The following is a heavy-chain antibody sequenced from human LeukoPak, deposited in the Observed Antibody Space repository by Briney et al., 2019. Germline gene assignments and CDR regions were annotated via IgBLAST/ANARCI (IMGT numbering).Heavy chain of an antibody. CDR3: ARASPDCSSTSCYNETNYYYYGMDV. J-gene: IGHJ6*02. D-gene: IGHD2-2*02. CDR2: IYHSGST. Sequence: PSETLSLTCAVSGGSISSSNWWSWVRQPPGKGLEWIGEIYHSGSTNYNPSLKSRVTISVDTSKNQFSLKLSSVTAADTAVYYCARASPDCSSTSCYNETNYYYYGMDVWGQGTTVTVSS. CDR1: GGSISSSNW. V-gene: IGHV4-4*02.